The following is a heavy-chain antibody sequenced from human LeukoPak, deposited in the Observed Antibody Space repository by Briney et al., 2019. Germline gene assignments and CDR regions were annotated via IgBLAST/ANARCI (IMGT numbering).Heavy chain of an antibody. V-gene: IGHV3-23*01. J-gene: IGHJ4*02. Sequence: GGSLRLSCAASGFIFSTYAMTWVRQAPGKGLEWVSAISGSGDKTHYADPVKGRFTISRDNSKNTLYLQMNSLRVEDTALYYCARDGYDILTGYYAYHFDYWGQGTLVTVSS. D-gene: IGHD3-9*01. CDR3: ARDGYDILTGYYAYHFDY. CDR1: GFIFSTYA. CDR2: ISGSGDKT.